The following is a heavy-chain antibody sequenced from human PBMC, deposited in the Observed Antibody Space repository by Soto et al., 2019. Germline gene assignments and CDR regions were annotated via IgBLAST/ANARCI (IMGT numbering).Heavy chain of an antibody. CDR3: ARVDRQRLVFGGFAP. J-gene: IGHJ5*02. V-gene: IGHV4-31*03. CDR1: GGSISSGGYY. CDR2: IYYSGST. D-gene: IGHD6-13*01. Sequence: SETLSLTCTVSGGSISSGGYYWSWIRQHPGKGLEWIGYIYYSGSTYYNPSLKSRVTISVDTSKNQFSLKLSSVTAADTAVYYWARVDRQRLVFGGFAPWGQGTRVTVSS.